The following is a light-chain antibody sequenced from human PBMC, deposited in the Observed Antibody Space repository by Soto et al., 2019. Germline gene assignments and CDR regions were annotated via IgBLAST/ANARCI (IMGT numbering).Light chain of an antibody. J-gene: IGKJ4*01. CDR3: QQFNNSPLT. CDR1: QSLRNNY. CDR2: SAS. Sequence: EIVLTQSPGTRSLSPGERATLSCRASQSLRNNYLAWYQQKPGLTPRLLIHSASSRATGIPDRFSGSGSGTDFTLTISRLEPEDFAVYYCQQFNNSPLTFGGGTKVEIK. V-gene: IGKV3-20*01.